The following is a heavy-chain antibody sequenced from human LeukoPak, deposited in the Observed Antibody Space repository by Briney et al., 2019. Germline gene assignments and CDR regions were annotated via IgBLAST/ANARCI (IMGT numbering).Heavy chain of an antibody. J-gene: IGHJ4*02. D-gene: IGHD5-24*01. Sequence: GRSLRLSCAASGFTFDDYAMRWVRQAPGKGLEWVSGISWNSGTIGYADSVKGRFTISRDNAKNSLYLQMNSLRAEDTALYYCAKEGDGYNYFDYWGQGTLVTVSS. V-gene: IGHV3-9*01. CDR1: GFTFDDYA. CDR2: ISWNSGTI. CDR3: AKEGDGYNYFDY.